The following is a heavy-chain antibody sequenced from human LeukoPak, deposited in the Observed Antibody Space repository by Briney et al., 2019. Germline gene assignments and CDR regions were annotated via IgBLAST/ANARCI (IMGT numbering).Heavy chain of an antibody. D-gene: IGHD1-26*01. J-gene: IGHJ4*02. CDR1: GFMFRDAA. CDR2: ISPDGSTT. CDR3: ARPVGTTVSVDY. V-gene: IGHV3-74*01. Sequence: PGGSLRLSCAASGFMFRDAAMTWVREAPGKGLVWASVISPDGSTTNYAEPVKGRFTISRDNAKNTLYLQMNSLRAEDTAVYYCARPVGTTVSVDYWGQGTLVTVSS.